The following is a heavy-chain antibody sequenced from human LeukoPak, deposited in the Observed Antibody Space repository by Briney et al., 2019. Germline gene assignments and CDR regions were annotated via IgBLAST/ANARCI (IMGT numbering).Heavy chain of an antibody. CDR3: AKLAKYFYGSETYYFFEH. CDR1: GFSFTTYW. CDR2: IKQDGTEK. D-gene: IGHD3-10*01. V-gene: IGHV3-7*01. Sequence: GESLRLSCAASGFSFTTYWMGWVRQAPGKGLEWVANIKQDGTEKYYVDSVMGRFTISKDNAKNSLYLQMNSLRVEDTAMYYCAKLAKYFYGSETYYFFEHWGQGTPVTASS. J-gene: IGHJ4*02.